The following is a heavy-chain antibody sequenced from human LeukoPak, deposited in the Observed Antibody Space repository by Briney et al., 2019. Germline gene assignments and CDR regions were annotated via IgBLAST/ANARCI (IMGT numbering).Heavy chain of an antibody. V-gene: IGHV6-1*01. J-gene: IGHJ4*02. CDR2: TYYRSKCNN. D-gene: IGHD5-24*01. Sequence: SQTLSLTSAISGDIVSSNSAAWNWIRQSPSRGLEWLGRTYYRSKCNNDYAVSVKSLITINPDTSKTHYSLQQNSVAAEDTVVYYCARVMAPLDYWGQETLVTVSS. CDR1: GDIVSSNSAA. CDR3: ARVMAPLDY.